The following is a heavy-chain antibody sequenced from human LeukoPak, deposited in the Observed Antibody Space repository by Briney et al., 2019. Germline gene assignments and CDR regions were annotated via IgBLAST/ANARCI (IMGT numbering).Heavy chain of an antibody. CDR1: GFTFSSYG. V-gene: IGHV3-30*03. Sequence: GRSLRLSCAASGFTFSSYGMHWVRQAPGKGLEWVAVISYDGSNKYYADSVKGRFTISRDNSKNMLYLQMNSLRAEDTAVYYCARGSKRVLQPWLRDLSYYFDYWGQGTLVTVSS. CDR3: ARGSKRVLQPWLRDLSYYFDY. J-gene: IGHJ4*02. D-gene: IGHD5-18*01. CDR2: ISYDGSNK.